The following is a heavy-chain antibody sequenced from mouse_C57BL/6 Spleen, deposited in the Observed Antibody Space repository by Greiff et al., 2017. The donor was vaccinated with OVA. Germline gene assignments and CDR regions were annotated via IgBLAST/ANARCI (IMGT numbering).Heavy chain of an antibody. J-gene: IGHJ1*03. CDR1: GYTFTSYW. D-gene: IGHD1-1*01. CDR2: IHPNSGST. CDR3: ARLYYGSPYWYFDV. V-gene: IGHV1-64*01. Sequence: VQLQQPGAELVKPGASVKLSCKASGYTFTSYWMHWVKQRPGQGLEWIGMIHPNSGSTNYNEKFKSKATLTVDKSSSTAYMQLSSLTSEDSAVYYCARLYYGSPYWYFDVWGTGTTVTVSS.